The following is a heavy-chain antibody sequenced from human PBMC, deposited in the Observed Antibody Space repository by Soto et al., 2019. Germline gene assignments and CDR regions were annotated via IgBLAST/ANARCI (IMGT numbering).Heavy chain of an antibody. CDR1: GFTVSSNY. D-gene: IGHD5-18*01. CDR2: IYSGGST. J-gene: IGHJ6*02. V-gene: IGHV3-53*01. Sequence: PGGSLRLSCAASGFTVSSNYMSWVRQAPGKGLEWVSVIYSGGSTYYADSVKGRFTISRDNSKNTLYLQMNSLRAEDTAVYYCARDIIFEDTAMPYPGDYYGMDVWGQGTTVTVSS. CDR3: ARDIIFEDTAMPYPGDYYGMDV.